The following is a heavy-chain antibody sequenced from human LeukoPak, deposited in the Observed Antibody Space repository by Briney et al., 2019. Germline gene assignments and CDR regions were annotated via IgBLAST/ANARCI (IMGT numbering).Heavy chain of an antibody. D-gene: IGHD6-19*01. V-gene: IGHV3-48*04. CDR1: GFTFNNYT. Sequence: GGSLRLSCAASGFTFNNYTMNWVRQAPGKGLEWVSYISSSSSTIYYADSVKGRFTISRDNAKNSLYLQMNSLRAEDTAVYYCAKDIAVAAPEGMDVWGQGTTVTVSS. J-gene: IGHJ6*02. CDR3: AKDIAVAAPEGMDV. CDR2: ISSSSSTI.